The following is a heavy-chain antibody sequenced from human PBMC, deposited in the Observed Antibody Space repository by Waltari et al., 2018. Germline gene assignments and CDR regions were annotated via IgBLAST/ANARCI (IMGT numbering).Heavy chain of an antibody. CDR2: ISSDGGKK. J-gene: IGHJ4*02. V-gene: IGHV3-33*05. D-gene: IGHD1-26*01. Sequence: QVQLVESGGGVVQPGRSLRLPCAASGFTFSKYGMHWVRQAPGKGLEWVAFISSDGGKKYYGDSVKGRFTISRDNSKNTVYLQVNSLRDEDTAVYYCATDGSHRDIDFWGQGTQVTVSS. CDR1: GFTFSKYG. CDR3: ATDGSHRDIDF.